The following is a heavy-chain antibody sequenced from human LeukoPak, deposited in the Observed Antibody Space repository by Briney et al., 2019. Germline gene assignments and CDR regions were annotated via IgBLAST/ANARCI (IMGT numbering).Heavy chain of an antibody. V-gene: IGHV1-46*01. CDR2: INPRGTST. CDR3: ARVGVAAAGTILAYFDY. Sequence: ASMKVSCKASGYSFTSHYMHWVRQAPGQGLEWMGLINPRGTSTIYAEKFQGRIIMTRDMSTTTDYMELSSLKSDDTAVYYCARVGVAAAGTILAYFDYWGQGTLVTVSS. CDR1: GYSFTSHY. J-gene: IGHJ4*02. D-gene: IGHD6-13*01.